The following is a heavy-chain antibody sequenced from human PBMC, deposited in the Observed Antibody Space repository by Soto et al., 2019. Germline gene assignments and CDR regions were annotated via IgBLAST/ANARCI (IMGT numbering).Heavy chain of an antibody. CDR3: ARDPLSSFAMDV. J-gene: IGHJ6*02. D-gene: IGHD3-10*02. Sequence: SVKVSCKASGDTFSSYAISWVRQAPGKGLEWMGKIIPTSGRTNYAQKFQGRLTISADDSTSTAYMELSSLLSEDTAVYYCARDPLSSFAMDVWGQGTTVTVAS. V-gene: IGHV1-69*13. CDR1: GDTFSSYA. CDR2: IIPTSGRT.